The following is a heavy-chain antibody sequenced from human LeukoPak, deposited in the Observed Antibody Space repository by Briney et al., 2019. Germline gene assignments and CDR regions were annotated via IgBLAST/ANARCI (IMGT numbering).Heavy chain of an antibody. V-gene: IGHV1-2*02. J-gene: IGHJ4*02. CDR1: GYTFTSYD. D-gene: IGHD6-13*01. CDR3: ARDQGGYYSSSWVFDY. Sequence: GASVKVSCKASGYTFTSYDINWVRQATGQGLEWMGWINPNSGGTNFAQNFQGRVTMTRDTSISTAYMELSRLRSDDTAVYYCARDQGGYYSSSWVFDYWGQGALVTVSS. CDR2: INPNSGGT.